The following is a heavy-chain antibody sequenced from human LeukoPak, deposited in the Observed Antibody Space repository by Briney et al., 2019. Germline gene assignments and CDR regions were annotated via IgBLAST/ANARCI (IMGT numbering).Heavy chain of an antibody. D-gene: IGHD1-26*01. CDR3: AKDFRIVGATPGY. CDR2: IRYDGSNK. CDR1: GFTFSSYD. V-gene: IGHV3-30*02. J-gene: IGHJ4*02. Sequence: GGSLRLSCAASGFTFSSYDMHWVRQAPGKGLEWVAFIRYDGSNKYYADSVKGRFTISRDNSKNTLYLQMNSLRAEDTAVYYCAKDFRIVGATPGYWGQGTLVTVSS.